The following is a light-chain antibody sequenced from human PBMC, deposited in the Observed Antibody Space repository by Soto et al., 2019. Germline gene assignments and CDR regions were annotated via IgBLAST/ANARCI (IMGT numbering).Light chain of an antibody. CDR2: EGN. V-gene: IGLV2-23*01. CDR3: CLYAGSSTWA. J-gene: IGLJ3*02. Sequence: QSALTQPASVSGSPGQSITISCTGTSSDVGSYNLVSWYQQHPGKAPKLMIYEGNERPSGVSNRFSGSKSGNTASLTISGLQAEDEADYYCCLYAGSSTWAFGGGTKLTVL. CDR1: SSDVGSYNL.